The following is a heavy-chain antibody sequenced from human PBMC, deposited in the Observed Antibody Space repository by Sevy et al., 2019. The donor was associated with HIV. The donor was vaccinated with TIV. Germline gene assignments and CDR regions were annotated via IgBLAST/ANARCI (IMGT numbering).Heavy chain of an antibody. CDR1: GYTLSELS. Sequence: ASVKVSCKVSGYTLSELSMHWVRLAPGKGLEWMGSFDPEDEETTHGQKFQGRVTMTEDTSTDTAYMELSSLRSEDTAVYYCATTKDYYDSSGSPFDYWGQGTLVTVSS. J-gene: IGHJ4*02. D-gene: IGHD3-22*01. V-gene: IGHV1-24*01. CDR3: ATTKDYYDSSGSPFDY. CDR2: FDPEDEET.